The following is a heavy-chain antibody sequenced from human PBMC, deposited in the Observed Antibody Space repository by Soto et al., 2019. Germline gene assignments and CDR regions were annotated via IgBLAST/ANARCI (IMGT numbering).Heavy chain of an antibody. Sequence: QVQLQESGPGLVKPSETLSLTYTVSGGSVSSGNYYWSWIRQPPGKGLEWIGFIYYTGSTSYNPSLKSRVTISIDTSKNQFPLKLTSVTAADTAVYYCASALYCSGGSCSFDPWGQGTLVTVSS. CDR3: ASALYCSGGSCSFDP. V-gene: IGHV4-61*01. CDR1: GGSVSSGNYY. J-gene: IGHJ5*02. D-gene: IGHD2-15*01. CDR2: IYYTGST.